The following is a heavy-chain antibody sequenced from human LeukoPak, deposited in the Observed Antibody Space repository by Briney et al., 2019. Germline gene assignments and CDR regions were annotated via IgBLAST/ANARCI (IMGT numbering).Heavy chain of an antibody. CDR3: ARSTTMVYYYYGMDV. V-gene: IGHV1-69*13. J-gene: IGHJ6*02. D-gene: IGHD3-10*01. Sequence: GASVKVSCKASGGTFISYAISWVRQAPGQGLEWMGGIIPIFGTANYAQKFQGRVTITADESTSTAYMELSSLRSEDTAVYYCARSTTMVYYYYGMDVWGQGTTVTVSS. CDR1: GGTFISYA. CDR2: IIPIFGTA.